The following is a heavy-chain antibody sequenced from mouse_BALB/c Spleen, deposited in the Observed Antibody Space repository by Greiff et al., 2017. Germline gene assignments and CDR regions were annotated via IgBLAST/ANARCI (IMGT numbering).Heavy chain of an antibody. CDR3: ARDRGLGRGYFDY. CDR2: ISDGGSYT. J-gene: IGHJ2*01. V-gene: IGHV5-4*02. Sequence: DVKLVESGGGLVKPGGSLKLSCAASGFTFSDYYMYWVRQTPEKRLEWVATISDGGSYTYYPDSVKGRFTISRDNAKNNLYLQMSSLKSEDTAMYYCARDRGLGRGYFDYWGQGTTLTVSS. CDR1: GFTFSDYY. D-gene: IGHD4-1*01.